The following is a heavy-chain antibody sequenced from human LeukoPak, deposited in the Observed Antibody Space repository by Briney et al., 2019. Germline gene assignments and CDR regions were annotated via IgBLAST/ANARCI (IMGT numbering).Heavy chain of an antibody. D-gene: IGHD3-10*01. CDR2: IYASGST. Sequence: PSETLSLTCIVSGGSISSGSHYWSWIRQPAGKALEWIGRIYASGSTTYNPSLKSRVTISLDTSKNQFSLKLSSVTAADTAVYYCARRGWYYGSGRHNWFDPWGQGTLVTVSS. J-gene: IGHJ5*02. V-gene: IGHV4-61*02. CDR1: GGSISSGSHY. CDR3: ARRGWYYGSGRHNWFDP.